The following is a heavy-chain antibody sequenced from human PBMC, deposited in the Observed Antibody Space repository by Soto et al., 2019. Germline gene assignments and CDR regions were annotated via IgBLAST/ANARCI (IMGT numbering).Heavy chain of an antibody. CDR3: AKGGDTYGMDV. CDR2: ISESGDNA. Sequence: PGGSLRLSCAASGFPFNTYAMSWVRQAPGKGPEWVSAISESGDNAFYADSVQGRFTISRDNSYNILYLQMSSLRAEDTALYFCAKGGDTYGMDVWGQGTLVTVSS. J-gene: IGHJ4*02. CDR1: GFPFNTYA. D-gene: IGHD5-18*01. V-gene: IGHV3-23*01.